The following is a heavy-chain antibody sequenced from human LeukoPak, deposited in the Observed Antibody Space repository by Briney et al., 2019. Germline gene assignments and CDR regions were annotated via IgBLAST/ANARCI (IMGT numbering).Heavy chain of an antibody. CDR1: GGSISSSSYY. J-gene: IGHJ4*02. Sequence: SETLSLTCTVSGGSISSSSYYWGWIRQPPGKGLEWIGSIYYSGSTYYNPSLKSRVTISVDTSKNQFSLKLSSVTAADTAVYYCARVPIVVVPAAIYWGQGTLVTVSS. CDR3: ARVPIVVVPAAIY. CDR2: IYYSGST. D-gene: IGHD2-2*02. V-gene: IGHV4-39*07.